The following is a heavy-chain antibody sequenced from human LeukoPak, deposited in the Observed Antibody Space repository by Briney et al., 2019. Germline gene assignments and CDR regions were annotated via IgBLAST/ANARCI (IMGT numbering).Heavy chain of an antibody. CDR2: IYTSGST. V-gene: IGHV4-61*02. CDR1: GGSISSGSYY. CDR3: ARDGRDFWSGYYHGHFDY. D-gene: IGHD3-3*01. J-gene: IGHJ4*02. Sequence: ASETLSLTCTVSGGSISSGSYYWSWIRQPAGKGLEWIGRIYTSGSTNYNPSLKSRVTISVDTSKNQFSLKLSSVTAADTAVYYCARDGRDFWSGYYHGHFDYWGQGTLVTVSS.